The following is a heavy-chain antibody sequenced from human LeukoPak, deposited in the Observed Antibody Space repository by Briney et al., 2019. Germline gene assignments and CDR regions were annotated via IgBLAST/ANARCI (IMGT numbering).Heavy chain of an antibody. D-gene: IGHD3-22*01. Sequence: AASVKVSCKASGYTFTGYYMHWVRQAPGQGLEWMGWINPNSGGTNYAQKFQGRVTMTRDTSISTAYMELSRLRSDDTAVYYCARDPRRASLTYYYDSSGYYLDYWGQGTLVTVSS. CDR2: INPNSGGT. CDR3: ARDPRRASLTYYYDSSGYYLDY. V-gene: IGHV1-2*02. CDR1: GYTFTGYY. J-gene: IGHJ4*02.